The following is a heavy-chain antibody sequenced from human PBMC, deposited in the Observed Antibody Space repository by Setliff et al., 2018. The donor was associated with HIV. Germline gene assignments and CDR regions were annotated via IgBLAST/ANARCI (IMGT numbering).Heavy chain of an antibody. Sequence: PSETLSLTCTVSGGSISSYYWSWIRQPPGKGLEWVGHIYYSGSTDYNPSLKSRVTISVDTSKNQFSLKLTSVTAADTAVYYCASQPYNSGWFVGWFDPWGQGTLVTVSS. V-gene: IGHV4-59*12. CDR1: GGSISSYY. CDR2: IYYSGST. J-gene: IGHJ5*02. CDR3: ASQPYNSGWFVGWFDP. D-gene: IGHD6-19*01.